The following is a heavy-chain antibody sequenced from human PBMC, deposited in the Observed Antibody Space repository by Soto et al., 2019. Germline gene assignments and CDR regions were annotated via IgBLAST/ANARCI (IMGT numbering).Heavy chain of an antibody. Sequence: SETLSLTCAVYGGSFSGYYWSWIRQPPGKGLEWIGEINHSGSTNYNPSLKSRVTISVDTSKNQFSLKLSSVTAADTAVYYCARLAGSVVATIHDSYWGQGTLVTVSS. J-gene: IGHJ4*02. CDR1: GGSFSGYY. CDR2: INHSGST. CDR3: ARLAGSVVATIHDSY. V-gene: IGHV4-34*01. D-gene: IGHD5-12*01.